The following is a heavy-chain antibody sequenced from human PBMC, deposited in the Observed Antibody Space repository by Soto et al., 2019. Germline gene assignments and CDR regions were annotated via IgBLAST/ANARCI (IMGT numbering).Heavy chain of an antibody. D-gene: IGHD1-26*01. CDR2: IYPGDSDT. V-gene: IGHV5-51*01. J-gene: IGHJ6*02. Sequence: PGESLKISCKGSGYSFTSYWIAWVRQMPGKGLEWMGIIYPGDSDTRYSPSFQGQVTISADKSISTAYLQWSSLKASDTAMYYCARHMGANYYYYGMDVWGQGTTVTVSS. CDR3: ARHMGANYYYYGMDV. CDR1: GYSFTSYW.